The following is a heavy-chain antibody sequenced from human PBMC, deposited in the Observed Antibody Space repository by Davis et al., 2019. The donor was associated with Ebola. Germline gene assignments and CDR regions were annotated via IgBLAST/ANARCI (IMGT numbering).Heavy chain of an antibody. Sequence: ASVKVSCKASGYTFTGYYMHWVRQAPGQGLEWMGWINPNSGGTNYAQKFQGRVTMTRDTSISTAYMELSRLRSDDTAVYYCASERIYYDSSGPLGYWGQGTLVTVSS. CDR3: ASERIYYDSSGPLGY. V-gene: IGHV1-2*02. CDR1: GYTFTGYY. J-gene: IGHJ4*02. D-gene: IGHD3-22*01. CDR2: INPNSGGT.